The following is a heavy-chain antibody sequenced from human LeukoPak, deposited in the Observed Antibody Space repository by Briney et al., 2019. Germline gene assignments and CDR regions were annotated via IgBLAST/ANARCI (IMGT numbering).Heavy chain of an antibody. CDR2: ISSNGGST. V-gene: IGHV3-64*01. J-gene: IGHJ4*02. D-gene: IGHD2-2*01. CDR3: ARESVVLLDY. CDR1: GFTFSSYA. Sequence: GGSLRLSCAASGFTFSSYAMHWVRQAPGKGLEYVSAISSNGGSTYYANSVKGRFTISRDNSKNTLYLQMGSLRAEDMAVYYCARESVVLLDYWGQGTLVTVSS.